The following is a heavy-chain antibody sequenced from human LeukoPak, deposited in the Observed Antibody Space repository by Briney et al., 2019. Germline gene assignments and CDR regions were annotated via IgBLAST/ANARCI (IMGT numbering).Heavy chain of an antibody. V-gene: IGHV4-34*01. CDR2: INHSGST. Sequence: SETLSLTCAVYGGSFSGYYWSWTRQPPGKGLEWIGEINHSGSTNYNPSPKSRVTISVDTSKNQFSLKLSSVTAADTAVYYCARGPPLWFGESLDRTNVYFDYWGQGTLVTVSS. CDR3: ARGPPLWFGESLDRTNVYFDY. CDR1: GGSFSGYY. J-gene: IGHJ4*02. D-gene: IGHD3-10*01.